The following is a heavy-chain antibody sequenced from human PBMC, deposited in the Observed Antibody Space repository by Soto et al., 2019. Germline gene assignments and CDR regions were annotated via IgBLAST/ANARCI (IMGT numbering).Heavy chain of an antibody. J-gene: IGHJ4*02. Sequence: GGSLRLSCAASGFNFDDYGMHWVRRTPGKGLEWVSSISWNSDDIAYADSVKGRFTISRDNAKNSLYLQMNSLGPEDTAFYHCAKGYCSSTSCYPFDYWGQGTLVTVSS. V-gene: IGHV3-9*01. CDR1: GFNFDDYG. D-gene: IGHD2-2*01. CDR3: AKGYCSSTSCYPFDY. CDR2: ISWNSDDI.